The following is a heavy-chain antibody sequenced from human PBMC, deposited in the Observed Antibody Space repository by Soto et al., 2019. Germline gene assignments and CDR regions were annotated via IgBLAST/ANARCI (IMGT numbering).Heavy chain of an antibody. Sequence: QVQLQESGPGLVKPSETLSLTCTVSGGSISSDYWSWIRQPPGKGLEWIGYIYYSGSTNYNPSLTSRVTISVDTSKNQFSLKLSSVTAADTAVYYCARLGRYCSGGRCYAWFDPWGQGTLVPVSS. CDR2: IYYSGST. CDR3: ARLGRYCSGGRCYAWFDP. J-gene: IGHJ5*02. V-gene: IGHV4-59*08. CDR1: GGSISSDY. D-gene: IGHD2-15*01.